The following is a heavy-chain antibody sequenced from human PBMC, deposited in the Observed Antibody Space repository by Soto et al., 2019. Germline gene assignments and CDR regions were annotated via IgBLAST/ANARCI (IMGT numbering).Heavy chain of an antibody. Sequence: GESLKISCKGSGYSFTSYWISWVRQMPGKGLEWMGRIDPSDSYTNYSPSFQGHVTISADKSISTAYLQWSSLKASDTAMYYCARSGGSYSNYDNYYYGMDVWGQGTTVTVSS. D-gene: IGHD4-4*01. V-gene: IGHV5-10-1*01. CDR2: IDPSDSYT. J-gene: IGHJ6*02. CDR1: GYSFTSYW. CDR3: ARSGGSYSNYDNYYYGMDV.